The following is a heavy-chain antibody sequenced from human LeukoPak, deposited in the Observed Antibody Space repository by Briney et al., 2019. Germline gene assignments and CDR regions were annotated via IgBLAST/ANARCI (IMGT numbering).Heavy chain of an antibody. CDR2: IKQDGSEK. D-gene: IGHD6-19*01. CDR1: GFIFSSYW. V-gene: IGHV3-7*03. Sequence: GGSLRLSCAASGFIFSSYWMSWVRQAPGKGLEWVANIKQDGSEKYYVDSVEGRFTISRDNAKNSLYLQMNSLRAEDTAVYYCAKLIAVAGTDDYWGQGTLVTVSS. J-gene: IGHJ4*02. CDR3: AKLIAVAGTDDY.